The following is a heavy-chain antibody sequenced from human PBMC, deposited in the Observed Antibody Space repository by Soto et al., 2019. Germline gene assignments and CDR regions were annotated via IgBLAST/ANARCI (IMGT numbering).Heavy chain of an antibody. J-gene: IGHJ6*02. CDR3: ARDGLADYDILTGYKDYYYGMDV. Sequence: VNVSCKASGYTFTSYGISWVRQAPGQGLEWMGWISAYNGNTNYAQKLQGRVTMTTDTSTSTAYMELRSLRSDDTAVYYCARDGLADYDILTGYKDYYYGMDVWGQGTTVTVSS. CDR1: GYTFTSYG. D-gene: IGHD3-9*01. CDR2: ISAYNGNT. V-gene: IGHV1-18*01.